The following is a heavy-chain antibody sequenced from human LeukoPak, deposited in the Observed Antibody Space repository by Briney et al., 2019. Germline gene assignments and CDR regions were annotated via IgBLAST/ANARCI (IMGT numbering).Heavy chain of an antibody. CDR1: GFTLSSYW. D-gene: IGHD3-10*01. J-gene: IGHJ6*03. Sequence: GGSLRLSCAASGFTLSSYWMSWVRQAPGKGLEWVANIKQDGSEKYYVDSVKGRFTISRDNAKNSLYLQMNSLRAEDTAVYYCARDINPSDVGYYYYYYMDVWGKGTTVTVSS. CDR2: IKQDGSEK. CDR3: ARDINPSDVGYYYYYYMDV. V-gene: IGHV3-7*01.